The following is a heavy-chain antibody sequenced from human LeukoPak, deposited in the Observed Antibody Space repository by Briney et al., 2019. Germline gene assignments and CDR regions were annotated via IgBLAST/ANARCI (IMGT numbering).Heavy chain of an antibody. Sequence: SETLSLTCTVSGGSISSSSYYWGWIRQPPGKGLEWIGSIYYSGSTYYNPSLKSRVTISVDTSKNQFSLKLSSVTAADTAVYYCARHSGEYSSNWGALGNNFDYWGQGTLVTVSS. D-gene: IGHD6-13*01. V-gene: IGHV4-39*01. CDR1: GGSISSSSYY. CDR3: ARHSGEYSSNWGALGNNFDY. CDR2: IYYSGST. J-gene: IGHJ4*02.